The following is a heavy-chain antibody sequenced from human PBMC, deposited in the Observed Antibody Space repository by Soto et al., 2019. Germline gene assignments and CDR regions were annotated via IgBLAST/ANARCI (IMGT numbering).Heavy chain of an antibody. CDR1: GDSVSSNSAL. Sequence: SQTLSLTCAISGDSVSSNSALWNWIRQSPSRGLEWLGRTYYRPKWYNDYAVSVKSRITINPDTSKNQFSLQLNSVAPEDTAVYYCVREIAPRGFDPWGPGTLVTVSS. CDR3: VREIAPRGFDP. CDR2: TYYRPKWYN. V-gene: IGHV6-1*01. D-gene: IGHD2-21*01. J-gene: IGHJ5*02.